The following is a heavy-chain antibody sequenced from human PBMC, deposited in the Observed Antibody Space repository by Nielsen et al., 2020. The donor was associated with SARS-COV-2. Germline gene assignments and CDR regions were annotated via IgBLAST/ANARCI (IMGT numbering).Heavy chain of an antibody. D-gene: IGHD2-15*01. CDR2: ISSSGSTI. CDR3: ARDKGGSSAH. V-gene: IGHV3-11*01. J-gene: IGHJ4*02. Sequence: GGLLRSSCAAPGFTFSDYYMSWIRQAPGKGLEWVSYISSSGSTIYYADTVKGRFTISRDNAKNTLYLQMNSLKAEDTAVYYCARDKGGSSAHWGQGTLVTVSS. CDR1: GFTFSDYY.